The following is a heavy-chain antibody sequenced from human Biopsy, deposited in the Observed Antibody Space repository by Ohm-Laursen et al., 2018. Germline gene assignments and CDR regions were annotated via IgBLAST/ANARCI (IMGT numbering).Heavy chain of an antibody. Sequence: GTLSLTCTVSGGSIRSDYWSWIRQSPRKGLEWIGHISGRGATNYNPSLRGRVTISVDTSKNQFSLKLGSVTAADTAVFFCARLYRLDDYWNDDPPDAFDVWGQGTMVTVSS. CDR3: ARLYRLDDYWNDDPPDAFDV. CDR2: ISGRGAT. V-gene: IGHV4-59*01. D-gene: IGHD3-3*01. J-gene: IGHJ3*01. CDR1: GGSIRSDY.